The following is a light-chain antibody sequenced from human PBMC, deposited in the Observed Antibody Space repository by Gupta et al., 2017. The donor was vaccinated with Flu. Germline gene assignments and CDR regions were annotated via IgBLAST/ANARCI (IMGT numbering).Light chain of an antibody. V-gene: IGKV1-5*03. J-gene: IGKJ1*01. Sequence: DIQLTQSPSTLSASVGDRVTITCRASQTISNYLAWFQQKPGKGPILLIYKASTLERGVPSRFSGSRSGTEFNLTISSLQPDDFATYFCQQYNNYSWTFGQGTKVEVK. CDR2: KAS. CDR1: QTISNY. CDR3: QQYNNYSWT.